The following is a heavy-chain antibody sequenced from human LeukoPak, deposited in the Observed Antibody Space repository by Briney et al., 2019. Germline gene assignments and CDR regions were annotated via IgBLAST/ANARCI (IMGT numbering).Heavy chain of an antibody. CDR1: GGSISSYY. D-gene: IGHD2-15*01. V-gene: IGHV4-59*01. CDR2: IYYSGST. CDR3: ARGYCSGGTCYRTFFDY. Sequence: SETLSLTCTGSGGSISSYYWSWIRQPPGKGLEWIGYIYYSGSTNYNPSLKSRVTISVDTSKNQFSLKLSSVTAADTAVYYCARGYCSGGTCYRTFFDYWGQGTLVTVSS. J-gene: IGHJ4*02.